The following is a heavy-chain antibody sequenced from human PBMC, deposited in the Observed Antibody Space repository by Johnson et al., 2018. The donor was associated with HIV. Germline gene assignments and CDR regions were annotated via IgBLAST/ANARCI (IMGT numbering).Heavy chain of an antibody. CDR2: IRYDGSNK. CDR3: AKEDYYGSGSYDAFDI. D-gene: IGHD3-10*01. CDR1: GFTFSSYG. Sequence: QVQLVESGGGVVQPGGSLRLSCAASGFTFSSYGMHWVRQAPGKGLEWVAFIRYDGSNKYYADSVKGRFTISRDNSKNTLYLQMNSLRAEDTAVYYCAKEDYYGSGSYDAFDIWGQGTRVTVSS. J-gene: IGHJ3*02. V-gene: IGHV3-30*02.